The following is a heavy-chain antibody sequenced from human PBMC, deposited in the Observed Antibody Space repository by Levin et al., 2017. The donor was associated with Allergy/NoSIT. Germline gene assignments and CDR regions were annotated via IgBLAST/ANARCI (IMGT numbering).Heavy chain of an antibody. D-gene: IGHD6-13*01. CDR1: GCTRSNYA. CDR3: ARAYSSSWYDY. V-gene: IGHV3-23*01. J-gene: IGHJ4*02. CDR2: IAGSGGST. Sequence: GGSLRLSXXXXGCTRSNYAMGWVSQAPGKGLDWVSSIAGSGGSTYYADSVKGRFTISRDNSKNTLYLQMNSLRAEDTALYYGARAYSSSWYDYWGQGTLVTVSS.